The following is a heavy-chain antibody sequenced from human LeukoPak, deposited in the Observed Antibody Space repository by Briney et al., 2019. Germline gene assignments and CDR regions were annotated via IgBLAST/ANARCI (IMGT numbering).Heavy chain of an antibody. Sequence: PSETLSLTCTVSGGSISSYYWNWIRQPPGKGLEWIGYIYYSGTTNYNPSLKSRVTISVDTSKNQFSLKLSSVTAADTAVYYCARHFKWFGELTETGYWGQGTLVTVSS. CDR2: IYYSGTT. D-gene: IGHD3-10*01. V-gene: IGHV4-59*08. CDR1: GGSISSYY. CDR3: ARHFKWFGELTETGY. J-gene: IGHJ4*02.